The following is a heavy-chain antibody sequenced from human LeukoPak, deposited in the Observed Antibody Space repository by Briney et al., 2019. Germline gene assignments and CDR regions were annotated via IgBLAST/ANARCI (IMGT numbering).Heavy chain of an antibody. J-gene: IGHJ1*01. CDR3: ARRSEYFQD. CDR1: GYSISSGFY. CDR2: IYHSGST. V-gene: IGHV4-38-2*01. Sequence: ASETLSLTCAVSGYSISSGFYWGWIRQPPGMGLEWIGSIYHSGSTYYNPSLKSRVTISLDTSKNQFSLRLSSVTAADTAVYYCARRSEYFQDWGQGTLLTVSS.